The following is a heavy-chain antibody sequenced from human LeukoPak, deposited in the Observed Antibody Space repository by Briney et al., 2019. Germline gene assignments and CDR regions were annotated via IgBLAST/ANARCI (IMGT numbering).Heavy chain of an antibody. CDR3: ATMGRVYSSSSGYYYYMDV. J-gene: IGHJ6*03. D-gene: IGHD6-6*01. V-gene: IGHV1-8*02. CDR2: MNPNSGNT. Sequence: GASVKVSCKASGYTFTSYDINWVRQATGQGLEWMGWMNPNSGNTGYAQKFQGRVTMTRDMSTSTVYMELSSLRSEDTAVYYCATMGRVYSSSSGYYYYMDVWGKGTTVTVSS. CDR1: GYTFTSYD.